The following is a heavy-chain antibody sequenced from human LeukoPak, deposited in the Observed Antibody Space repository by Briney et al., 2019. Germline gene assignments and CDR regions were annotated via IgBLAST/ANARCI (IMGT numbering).Heavy chain of an antibody. CDR1: GYTFTGYY. J-gene: IGHJ5*02. Sequence: ASVKVSCKASGYTFTGYYMHWVRQAPGQGLEWMGWINPNSGGTNYAQKFQGRVTMTRDTSISTAYMELSRLRSDDTAVYYCARVSIVVVPAAWFDPWGQGTLVTDSS. V-gene: IGHV1-2*02. CDR3: ARVSIVVVPAAWFDP. CDR2: INPNSGGT. D-gene: IGHD2-2*01.